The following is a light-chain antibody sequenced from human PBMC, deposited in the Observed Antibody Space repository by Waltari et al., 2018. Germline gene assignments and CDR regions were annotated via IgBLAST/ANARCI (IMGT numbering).Light chain of an antibody. J-gene: IGLJ2*01. CDR1: SLRSYY. V-gene: IGLV3-19*01. Sequence: TQDPAVSVAMGQTVRITCQGDSLRSYYASWYQQRPGQAPILDMYDKNSRPSAVPDRFSGSSSDDTASLTITGAQAEDEAYYYCHSRDASGSGGAFGGGTKVTVL. CDR3: HSRDASGSGGA. CDR2: DKN.